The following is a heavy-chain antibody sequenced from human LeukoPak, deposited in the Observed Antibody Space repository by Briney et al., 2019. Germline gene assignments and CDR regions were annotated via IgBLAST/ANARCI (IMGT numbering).Heavy chain of an antibody. J-gene: IGHJ4*02. V-gene: IGHV4-39*01. CDR2: IYYSRST. CDR1: GGSISSSSYY. D-gene: IGHD3-22*01. Sequence: SETLSLTCTVSGGSISSSSYYWAWIRQPPGKGLEWIGSIYYSRSTYYNPSLKSRVTISVDTSKNQFSLKLSSVTAADTAVYYCARQTRTKYYDSSGYTLDYWGQGTLVTVPS. CDR3: ARQTRTKYYDSSGYTLDY.